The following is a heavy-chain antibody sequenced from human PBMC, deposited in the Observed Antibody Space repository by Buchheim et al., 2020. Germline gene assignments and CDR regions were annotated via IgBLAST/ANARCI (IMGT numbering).Heavy chain of an antibody. CDR1: GGSISSGGYY. CDR2: IYYSGST. J-gene: IGHJ6*02. D-gene: IGHD5-12*01. V-gene: IGHV4-31*03. CDR3: AREVATTGYYYYGMDV. Sequence: QVQLQESGPGLVKPSQTLSLTCTVSGGSISSGGYYWSWIRQHPGKGLEWIGYIYYSGSTYYNPSLNSRVTISVDTSKNQFPLKLSSVTAADTAVYYCAREVATTGYYYYGMDVWGQGTT.